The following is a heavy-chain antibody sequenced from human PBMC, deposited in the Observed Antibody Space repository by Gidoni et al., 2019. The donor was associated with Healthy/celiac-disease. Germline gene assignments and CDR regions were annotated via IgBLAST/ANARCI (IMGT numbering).Heavy chain of an antibody. Sequence: QVQLQQSGPGLVKPSPTLSLTCAISGASVSSNLAAWTWIRQSPSRGLEWLGRTYYRSSWYNDYAVSVRGRITINPDTSRNHFSLLLDSVTPEDSALYYCAREPTYSSGWSPAGSVGDYYYYGMDVWGQGTTVTVSS. CDR3: AREPTYSSGWSPAGSVGDYYYYGMDV. CDR1: GASVSSNLAA. V-gene: IGHV6-1*01. J-gene: IGHJ6*02. D-gene: IGHD6-19*01. CDR2: TYYRSSWYN.